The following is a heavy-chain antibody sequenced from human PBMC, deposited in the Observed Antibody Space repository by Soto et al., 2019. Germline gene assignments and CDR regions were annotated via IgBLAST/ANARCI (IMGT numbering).Heavy chain of an antibody. D-gene: IGHD6-13*01. CDR3: ARSRAASGVVAFDP. CDR1: GYIFTTYW. J-gene: IGHJ5*02. CDR2: IDPSDSHT. V-gene: IGHV5-10-1*01. Sequence: PGESLKISCKGSGYIFTTYWITWVRQMPGKGLEWMGRIDPSDSHTNYSPSFQGHVTISVDKSISTAYLQWSSLRASDTAVYYGARSRAASGVVAFDPWGQGTRVTVSS.